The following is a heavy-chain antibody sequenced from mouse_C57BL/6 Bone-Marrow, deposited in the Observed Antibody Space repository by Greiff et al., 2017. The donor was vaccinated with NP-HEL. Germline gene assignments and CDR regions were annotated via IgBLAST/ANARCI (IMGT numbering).Heavy chain of an antibody. Sequence: QVQLKESGAELVRPGASVTLSCKASGYTFTDYEMHWVKQTPVHGLEWIGAIDPETGGTAYNQKFKGKAILTADKSSSTAYMELRILTSEDSAVYYCTRYRTGTAMDYWGQGTSVTVSS. J-gene: IGHJ4*01. D-gene: IGHD4-1*01. V-gene: IGHV1-15*01. CDR3: TRYRTGTAMDY. CDR2: IDPETGGT. CDR1: GYTFTDYE.